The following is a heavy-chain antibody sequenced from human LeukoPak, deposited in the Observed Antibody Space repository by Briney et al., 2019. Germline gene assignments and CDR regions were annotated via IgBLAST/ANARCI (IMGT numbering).Heavy chain of an antibody. D-gene: IGHD3-9*01. V-gene: IGHV1-18*01. CDR1: GYTFSSYG. Sequence: ASVKVSCKASGYTFSSYGISWVRQAPGQGLDWMGWISAYNGNTNYAQKLQGRVTMTTDTSTSTAYMELRSLRSDDTAVYYCARYGDILTNMDVWGKGTTVTVSS. J-gene: IGHJ6*03. CDR2: ISAYNGNT. CDR3: ARYGDILTNMDV.